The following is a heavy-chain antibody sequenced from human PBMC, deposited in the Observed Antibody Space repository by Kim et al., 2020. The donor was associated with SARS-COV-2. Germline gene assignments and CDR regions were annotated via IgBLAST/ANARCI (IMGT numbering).Heavy chain of an antibody. CDR3: ARLITYYYDSSGYQYYFDY. V-gene: IGHV4-34*01. D-gene: IGHD3-22*01. J-gene: IGHJ4*02. Sequence: SETLSLTCAVYGGSLSGYYWSWIRQPPGKGLEWIGEINHSGSTNYNPSLKSRVTISVDTSKNQFSLKLSSVTAADTAVYYCARLITYYYDSSGYQYYFDYWGQVTLITVSS. CDR2: INHSGST. CDR1: GGSLSGYY.